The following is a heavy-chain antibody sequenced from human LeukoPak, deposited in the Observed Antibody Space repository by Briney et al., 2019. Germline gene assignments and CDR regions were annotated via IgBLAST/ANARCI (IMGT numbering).Heavy chain of an antibody. J-gene: IGHJ5*02. D-gene: IGHD3-10*01. CDR3: ARDTGYGSGSSSNP. Sequence: PGGSLRLSCAASGFTFSSYGMHWVRQAPGKGLEWVAVIWYDGSNKYYADSVKGRFTISRDSSENTLYLQKNSLRAEDTAVYYCARDTGYGSGSSSNPWGQGTLVTVSS. CDR2: IWYDGSNK. V-gene: IGHV3-33*01. CDR1: GFTFSSYG.